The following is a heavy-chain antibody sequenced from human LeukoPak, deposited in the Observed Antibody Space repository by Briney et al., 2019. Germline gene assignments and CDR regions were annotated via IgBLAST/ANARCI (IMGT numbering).Heavy chain of an antibody. J-gene: IGHJ4*02. V-gene: IGHV3-30*02. CDR1: GLTFNTCG. CDR2: IRPDGTKK. Sequence: PGGSLRLSCTTSGLTFNTCGMHWVRQAPGRGLEWLTLIRPDGTKKFYSASVKGRFTVSRDNSKNMLHLEMNSLRSEDTAVYYCVKDNPVLHYWGQGILVTVSS. CDR3: VKDNPVLHY.